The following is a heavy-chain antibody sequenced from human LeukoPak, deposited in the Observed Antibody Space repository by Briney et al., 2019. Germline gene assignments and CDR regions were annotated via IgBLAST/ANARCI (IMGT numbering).Heavy chain of an antibody. D-gene: IGHD1-14*01. CDR3: ARKEASGRSYAFAM. Sequence: PSGTLSLTCAVSGGSISSSHWWTGVRQPPGKGLEWIGEIYHSGSTNYNLSLESRVTISVDKSKNQLSLKLSSVTAADTAVYYCARKEASGRSYAFAMWGQGTMVTVSS. CDR1: GGSISSSHW. J-gene: IGHJ3*02. CDR2: IYHSGST. V-gene: IGHV4-4*02.